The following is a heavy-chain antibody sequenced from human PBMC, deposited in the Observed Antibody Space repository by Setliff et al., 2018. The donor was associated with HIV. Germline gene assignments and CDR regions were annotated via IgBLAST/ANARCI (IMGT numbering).Heavy chain of an antibody. J-gene: IGHJ6*02. CDR3: ARDYLYYNLYNGSPVYGMDV. CDR2: ISYSGSAI. Sequence: GGSLRLSCTASGFTFINYEMNWVRQAPGKGLECVAYISYSGSAIHYADSVKGRFTISRDNAKNSLYLQMNSLSAEDTAVYYCARDYLYYNLYNGSPVYGMDVWGQGTTVTVSS. V-gene: IGHV3-48*03. CDR1: GFTFINYE. D-gene: IGHD3-3*01.